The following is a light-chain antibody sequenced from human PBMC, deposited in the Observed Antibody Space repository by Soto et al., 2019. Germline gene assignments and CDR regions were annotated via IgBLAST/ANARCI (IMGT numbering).Light chain of an antibody. CDR3: GSWDSSLSTYV. Sequence: QSVLTQPPSVSAAPGQKVTISCSGSSSNIGGNSVSWYQQLPGTAPKLLIYDDDKRPSGIPDRFSGSKSGTSATLGITGFQTGDEADYYCGSWDSSLSTYVFGTGTKSPS. V-gene: IGLV1-51*01. CDR2: DDD. CDR1: SSNIGGNS. J-gene: IGLJ1*01.